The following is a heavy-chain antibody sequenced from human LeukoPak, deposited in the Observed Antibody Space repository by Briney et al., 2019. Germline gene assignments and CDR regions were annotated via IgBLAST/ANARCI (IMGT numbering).Heavy chain of an antibody. CDR1: GFTFSSYA. CDR2: ISGSGGST. Sequence: GGSLRLSCAASGFTFSSYAMSWVRQAPGKGLEWVSAISGSGGSTYYADSVKGRFTISRDNSKNTRYLQMNSLRAEDTAVYYCAKGYWVEWLFDYWGQGTLVTVSS. V-gene: IGHV3-23*01. D-gene: IGHD3-3*01. J-gene: IGHJ4*02. CDR3: AKGYWVEWLFDY.